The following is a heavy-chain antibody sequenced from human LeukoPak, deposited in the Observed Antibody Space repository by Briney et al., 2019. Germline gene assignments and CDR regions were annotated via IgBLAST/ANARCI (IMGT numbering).Heavy chain of an antibody. CDR1: GGSISSSSYY. Sequence: SGTLSLTCTVSGGSISSSSYYWGWIRQPPGKGLEWIGSIYYSGSTYYNPSLKSRVTISVDTSKNQFSLKLSSVTAADTAVYYCARRKNYYDSPWGQGTLVTVSS. CDR2: IYYSGST. CDR3: ARRKNYYDSP. J-gene: IGHJ5*02. D-gene: IGHD3-22*01. V-gene: IGHV4-39*01.